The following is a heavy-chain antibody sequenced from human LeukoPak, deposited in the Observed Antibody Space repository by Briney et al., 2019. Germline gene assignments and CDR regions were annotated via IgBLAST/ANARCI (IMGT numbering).Heavy chain of an antibody. CDR2: ISYDGSNK. CDR3: AKVSTVSQTYYFDY. V-gene: IGHV3-30*18. J-gene: IGHJ4*02. Sequence: GGSLRLSCAASGFTFSSYGMHWVRQAPGKGLEWVAVISYDGSNKYYADSVKGRFTISRDNSKNTLYLQMNSLRAEDTAVHYCAKVSTVSQTYYFDYWGQGTLVTVSS. D-gene: IGHD4-17*01. CDR1: GFTFSSYG.